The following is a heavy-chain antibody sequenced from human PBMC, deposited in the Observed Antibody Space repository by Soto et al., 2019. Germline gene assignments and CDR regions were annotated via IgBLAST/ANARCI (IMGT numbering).Heavy chain of an antibody. CDR1: GGSISSSSDY. Sequence: QLQLQESGPGLVKPSETLSLTCTVSGGSISSSSDYSGGIRQPPGKGLEWIGSIYYSGSTYYNPSLKSRVTISVDTSKNQFSLKLTSVTAADTAVYYCASPKIAFYNWFDPWGQGTLVTVSS. CDR3: ASPKIAFYNWFDP. CDR2: IYYSGST. J-gene: IGHJ5*02. D-gene: IGHD3-3*02. V-gene: IGHV4-39*01.